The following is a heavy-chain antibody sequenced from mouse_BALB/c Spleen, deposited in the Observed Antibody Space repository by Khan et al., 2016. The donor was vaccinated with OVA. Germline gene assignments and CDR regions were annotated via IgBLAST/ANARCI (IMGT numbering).Heavy chain of an antibody. V-gene: IGHV1-15*01. Sequence: VELVESGAELVRPGASVTLSCKASGYTFPDYELHWVKQTPVHGLEWIGVIDPKTGVTAYNQKFKGKATLTADKSSSTAYMELRSLTSEDSAVYYRTRSTFAYWGQGTLVTVSA. CDR1: GYTFPDYE. CDR3: TRSTFAY. CDR2: IDPKTGVT. J-gene: IGHJ3*01.